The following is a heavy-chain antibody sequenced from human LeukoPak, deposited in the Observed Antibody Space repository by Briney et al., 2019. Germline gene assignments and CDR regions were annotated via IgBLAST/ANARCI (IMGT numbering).Heavy chain of an antibody. J-gene: IGHJ5*02. Sequence: PSETLSLTCAVSGGSISSSNWWSWVRQPPGKGQEWIGEIYHSGSTNYNPSLKSRVTISVDTSKNQFSLKLSSVTAADTAVYYCARLRITMVRGRKRYNWFDPWGQGTLVTVSS. D-gene: IGHD3-10*01. CDR3: ARLRITMVRGRKRYNWFDP. V-gene: IGHV4-4*02. CDR1: GGSISSSNW. CDR2: IYHSGST.